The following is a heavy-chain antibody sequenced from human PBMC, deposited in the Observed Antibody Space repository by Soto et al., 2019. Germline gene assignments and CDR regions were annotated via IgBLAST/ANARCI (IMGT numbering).Heavy chain of an antibody. J-gene: IGHJ4*02. Sequence: GGSLRLSCAASGFRFSAYWIHWVRQVPGKGLAWVSHISNDDNSATYADSVKGRFTISRDDAKNTVYLQMNSLRADDTAVYYCARPSNYDILTGYYPYYFDYWGQGTLVTVSS. CDR3: ARPSNYDILTGYYPYYFDY. V-gene: IGHV3-74*01. D-gene: IGHD3-9*01. CDR1: GFRFSAYW. CDR2: ISNDDNSA.